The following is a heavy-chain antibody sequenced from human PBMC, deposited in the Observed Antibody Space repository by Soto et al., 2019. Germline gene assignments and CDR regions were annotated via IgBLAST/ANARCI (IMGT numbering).Heavy chain of an antibody. D-gene: IGHD3-10*01. Sequence: ASVKVSCKASGYTFTSYDINWVRQATGQGLEWMGWMNPNSGNTGYAQKFQGRVTMTRNTSISTAYMELGSLRSEDTAVYYCARGWNYYGSGSPQLRWFDPWGQGTLVTVSS. V-gene: IGHV1-8*01. CDR3: ARGWNYYGSGSPQLRWFDP. CDR2: MNPNSGNT. J-gene: IGHJ5*02. CDR1: GYTFTSYD.